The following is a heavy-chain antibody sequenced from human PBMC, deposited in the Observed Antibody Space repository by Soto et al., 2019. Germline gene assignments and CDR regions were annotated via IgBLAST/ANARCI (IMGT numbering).Heavy chain of an antibody. D-gene: IGHD6-6*01. V-gene: IGHV3-43*01. J-gene: IGHJ4*02. CDR1: GFTFDDYT. CDR3: AKDGPLRRQLVSNRFDY. Sequence: GGSLRLSCAASGFTFDDYTMHWVRQAPGKGLEWVSLISWDGGSTYYADSVKGRFTISRDNSKNSLYLQMNSLRTEDSALYYCAKDGPLRRQLVSNRFDYWGQGTLVTVSS. CDR2: ISWDGGST.